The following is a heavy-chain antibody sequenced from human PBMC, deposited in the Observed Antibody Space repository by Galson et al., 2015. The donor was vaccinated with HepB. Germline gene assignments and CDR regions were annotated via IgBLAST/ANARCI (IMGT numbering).Heavy chain of an antibody. CDR3: AKADYGDYGGVDY. V-gene: IGHV3-30*18. J-gene: IGHJ4*02. Sequence: SLRLSCAASGFTFSSYGMHWVRQAPGKGLEWVAVISYDGSNKYYADSVKGRFTISRDNSKNTLYLQMNSLRAEDTAVYYCAKADYGDYGGVDYWGQGTLVTVSS. D-gene: IGHD4-17*01. CDR1: GFTFSSYG. CDR2: ISYDGSNK.